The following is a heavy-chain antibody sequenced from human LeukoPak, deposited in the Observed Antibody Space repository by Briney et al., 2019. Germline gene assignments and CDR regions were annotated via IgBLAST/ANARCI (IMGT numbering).Heavy chain of an antibody. V-gene: IGHV3-9*01. CDR2: ISWNSGSI. CDR3: AKDMGSDGEDTFDF. D-gene: IGHD4-17*01. Sequence: GRSLRLSCAASGFTFDDYAMHWVRQAPGKGLEWVSGISWNSGSIGYADSVKGRFTISRDNAKNSLYLQMNSLRAEDTALYYCAKDMGSDGEDTFDFWGQGTMVTVSS. J-gene: IGHJ3*01. CDR1: GFTFDDYA.